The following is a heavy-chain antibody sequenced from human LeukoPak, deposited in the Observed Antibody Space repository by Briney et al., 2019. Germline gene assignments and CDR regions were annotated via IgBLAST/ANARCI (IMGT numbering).Heavy chain of an antibody. CDR1: GFTFSSYG. D-gene: IGHD3-22*01. Sequence: GSLRLSCAASGFTFSSYGRHWVRQAPGKGLEWGAVIWYDGSNKYYADSVKGRFTISRDNSKNTLYLQMNSLRAEDTAVYYCARDGSYYDSGGYDYWGQGTLVTVSS. J-gene: IGHJ4*02. V-gene: IGHV3-33*01. CDR3: ARDGSYYDSGGYDY. CDR2: IWYDGSNK.